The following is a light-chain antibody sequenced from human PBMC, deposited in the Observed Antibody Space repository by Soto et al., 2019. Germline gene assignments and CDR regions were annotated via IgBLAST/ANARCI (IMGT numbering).Light chain of an antibody. Sequence: DIQMTQSPSSLSASVGDRVTITCRASRGINNYLAWYQQKPGKVPKLLIYAASTLQSGVPSRFSGSGSGTDFNLTISSLQAEDGGTFYCQKYNSAPFTLGGGTKVEI. CDR3: QKYNSAPFT. V-gene: IGKV1-27*01. CDR1: RGINNY. J-gene: IGKJ4*01. CDR2: AAS.